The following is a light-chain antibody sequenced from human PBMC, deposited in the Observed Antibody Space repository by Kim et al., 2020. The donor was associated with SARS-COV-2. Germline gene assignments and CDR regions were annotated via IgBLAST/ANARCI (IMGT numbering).Light chain of an antibody. CDR2: GAS. CDR1: QSVSSSY. Sequence: VLPPAPGTLSLSPGERATLSCRASQSVSSSYLAWYQQKPGQAPRLLIYGASRRATGSPDRFRGSGSAPDFTLTISRLEPDDFAVYYCQQYGSSPWTFGQGNKVDIK. CDR3: QQYGSSPWT. J-gene: IGKJ1*01. V-gene: IGKV3-20*01.